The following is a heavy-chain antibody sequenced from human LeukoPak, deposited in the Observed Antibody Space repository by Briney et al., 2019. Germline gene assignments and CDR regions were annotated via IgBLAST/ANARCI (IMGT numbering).Heavy chain of an antibody. J-gene: IGHJ6*02. Sequence: GASVRVSCTASGGTFSSYAISWVRQAPGQGLEWMGGIIPIFGTANYAQKFQGRVTITTDESTSTAYMELSSLRSEDTAVYYCARVVTRGYDLFYYGMDVWGQGTTVTVSS. CDR3: ARVVTRGYDLFYYGMDV. V-gene: IGHV1-69*05. D-gene: IGHD5-12*01. CDR2: IIPIFGTA. CDR1: GGTFSSYA.